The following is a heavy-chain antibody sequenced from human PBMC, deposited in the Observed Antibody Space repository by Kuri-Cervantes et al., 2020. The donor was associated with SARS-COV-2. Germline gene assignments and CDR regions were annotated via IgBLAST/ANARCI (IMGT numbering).Heavy chain of an antibody. Sequence: ASVKVSCKASGYTFTSYYMHWVRQAPRQGLEWMGWINPNSGGTNYAQKFQGRVTMTRDTSISTAYMELSRLRSDDTAVYYCASARSLNWGSFDYWGQGTLVTVSS. V-gene: IGHV1-2*02. CDR2: INPNSGGT. CDR1: GYTFTSYY. CDR3: ASARSLNWGSFDY. D-gene: IGHD7-27*01. J-gene: IGHJ4*02.